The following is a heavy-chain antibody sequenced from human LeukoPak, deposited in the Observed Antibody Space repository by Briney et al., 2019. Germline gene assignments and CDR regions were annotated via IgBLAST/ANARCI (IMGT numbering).Heavy chain of an antibody. Sequence: SETLSLTCIVSGGSISSYYWNWIRQPPGKGLERIGYIYYSGSTNYNPSLKSRVTISVDTSKNQFFLKLSSVTAADTAVYYCARSDGYNYGQRFDHWGQGALVTVSS. J-gene: IGHJ4*02. CDR1: GGSISSYY. CDR2: IYYSGST. CDR3: ARSDGYNYGQRFDH. V-gene: IGHV4-59*01. D-gene: IGHD5-18*01.